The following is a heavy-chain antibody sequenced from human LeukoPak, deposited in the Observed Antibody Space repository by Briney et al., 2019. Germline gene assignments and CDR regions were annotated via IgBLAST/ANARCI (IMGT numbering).Heavy chain of an antibody. J-gene: IGHJ6*04. Sequence: GGSLRLSCVASGFSFSDFGMHWVRQAPGKGLEWVAVISYDGSNKYYADYVKGRFIISRDNSKNTLYMQVNSLKSEDTAVYYCARIHSGYEPPKEYYGMDVWGKGTTVTVSS. D-gene: IGHD5-12*01. CDR1: GFSFSDFG. V-gene: IGHV3-30*03. CDR3: ARIHSGYEPPKEYYGMDV. CDR2: ISYDGSNK.